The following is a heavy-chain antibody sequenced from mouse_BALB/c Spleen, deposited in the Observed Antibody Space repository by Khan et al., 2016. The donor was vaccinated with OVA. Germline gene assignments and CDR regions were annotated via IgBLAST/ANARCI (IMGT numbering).Heavy chain of an antibody. CDR3: ARTARIRY. D-gene: IGHD1-2*01. Sequence: VQLQEAGPGLVKPAQSLSLTSTVTGYPITSGYGWNWIRQLPGNKLEWMGYISYSGSTNYNPTLNSRISIARDTPKIQFFLQLNSVTTGDSATYYCARTARIRYWGQGTTLTVSS. CDR1: GYPITSGYG. J-gene: IGHJ2*01. CDR2: ISYSGST. V-gene: IGHV3-2*02.